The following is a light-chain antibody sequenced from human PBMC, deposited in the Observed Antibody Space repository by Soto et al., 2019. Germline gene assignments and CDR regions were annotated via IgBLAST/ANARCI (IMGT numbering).Light chain of an antibody. Sequence: QSALTQPASVSVSPGQSIAISCTGTSSDVGAYNYVSWYQQPPGKAPKLMIYDVSNRPSGVSDRFSGSKSGNTASLTISGLQTEDEADYYCKSYTTTSTYVFGTGTKLTVL. CDR2: DVS. CDR3: KSYTTTSTYV. J-gene: IGLJ1*01. V-gene: IGLV2-14*01. CDR1: SSDVGAYNY.